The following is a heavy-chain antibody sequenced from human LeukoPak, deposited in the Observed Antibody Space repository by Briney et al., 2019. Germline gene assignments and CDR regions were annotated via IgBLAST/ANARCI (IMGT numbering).Heavy chain of an antibody. CDR1: GFTFSSYS. Sequence: PGVSLRLSCAASGFTFSSYSMNWVRQAPGKGLEWVSSISSSSSYIYYADSVKGRFTISRDNAKNSLYLQMNSLRAEDTAVYYCARVGYGSGSYFESEYFDYWGQGTLVTVSS. CDR2: ISSSSSYI. V-gene: IGHV3-21*01. J-gene: IGHJ4*02. D-gene: IGHD3-10*01. CDR3: ARVGYGSGSYFESEYFDY.